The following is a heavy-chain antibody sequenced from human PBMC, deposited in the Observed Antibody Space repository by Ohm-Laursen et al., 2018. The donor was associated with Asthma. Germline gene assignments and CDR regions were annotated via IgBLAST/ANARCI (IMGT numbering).Heavy chain of an antibody. Sequence: RSLRLSCAASGFTFSSYGMHWVRQAPGKGLEWVAVISYDGSNKYYADSVKGRFTISRDNSKNTLYLQMNSLRAEDTAVYYCASRTQNYSSGWEYYFDYWGQGTLVTVSS. D-gene: IGHD6-19*01. CDR1: GFTFSSYG. J-gene: IGHJ4*02. V-gene: IGHV3-30*03. CDR3: ASRTQNYSSGWEYYFDY. CDR2: ISYDGSNK.